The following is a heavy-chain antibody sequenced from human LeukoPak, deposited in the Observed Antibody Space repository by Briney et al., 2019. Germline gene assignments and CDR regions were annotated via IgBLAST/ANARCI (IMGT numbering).Heavy chain of an antibody. D-gene: IGHD5-18*01. CDR2: INAGNGNT. CDR1: GYTFTSYA. J-gene: IGHJ4*02. CDR3: ARVSGDYGYEGGDY. Sequence: ASVKVSCKASGYTFTSYAMHWVRQAPGQRLEWMGWINAGNGNTKYSQKFQGRVTITRDTSASTAYMELSSLRFDDTAVYYCARVSGDYGYEGGDYWGQGTLVTVSS. V-gene: IGHV1-3*01.